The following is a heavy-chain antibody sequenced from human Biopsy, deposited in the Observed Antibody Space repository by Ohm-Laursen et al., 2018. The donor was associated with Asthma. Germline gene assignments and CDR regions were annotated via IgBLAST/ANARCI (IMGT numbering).Heavy chain of an antibody. CDR2: ITGSGGTT. Sequence: SLRLSCAASGFTFSSSAMSWVRQAPGKGLERVSAITGSGGTTYYADSVRGRFTISRDNSKNTLYLQMNSLTPDDTAVNFCARDSLGISGTIYWYDWWGQGTLVTVSS. J-gene: IGHJ4*02. V-gene: IGHV3-23*01. CDR3: ARDSLGISGTIYWYDW. CDR1: GFTFSSSA. D-gene: IGHD1-7*01.